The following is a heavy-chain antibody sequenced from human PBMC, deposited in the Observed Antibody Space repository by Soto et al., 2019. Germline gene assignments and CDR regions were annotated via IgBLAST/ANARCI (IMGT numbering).Heavy chain of an antibody. CDR1: GGSISSYY. Sequence: PSETLSLTCTVSGGSISSYYWSWIRQPPGKGLEWIGYIYYSGSTNYNPSLKSRVTISVDTSKNQFSLKLSSVTAADTAVYYCARVLWFGGLVMDVWGQGTTVTVSS. V-gene: IGHV4-59*01. J-gene: IGHJ6*02. CDR3: ARVLWFGGLVMDV. CDR2: IYYSGST. D-gene: IGHD3-10*01.